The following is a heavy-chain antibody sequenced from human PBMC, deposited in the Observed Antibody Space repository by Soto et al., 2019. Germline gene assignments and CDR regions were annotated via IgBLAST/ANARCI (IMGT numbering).Heavy chain of an antibody. Sequence: QVQLQESGPGLVKPSETLSLTCTVSGGSISSYYWSWIRQPPGKGLEWFGYIYYSGSTNYNPSLKSRVTISVDTSKNQFSLKLSSVTAADTAVYYCARGFGRLGRFDPWGQGTLVTVSS. CDR1: GGSISSYY. CDR3: ARGFGRLGRFDP. V-gene: IGHV4-59*01. J-gene: IGHJ5*02. D-gene: IGHD3-3*01. CDR2: IYYSGST.